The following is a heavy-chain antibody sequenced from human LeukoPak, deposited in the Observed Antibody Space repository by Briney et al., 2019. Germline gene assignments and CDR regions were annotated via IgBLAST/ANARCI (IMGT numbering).Heavy chain of an antibody. J-gene: IGHJ3*02. Sequence: VASVKVSCKASGYTFTNYGISWVRQAPGQGLGWMGWISAYNGYTNYAQKLQGRVTMTTDTSTSTAYMELRSLRSDDTAVYYCARDNVLRSADAFDIWGQGTMVTVSS. V-gene: IGHV1-18*01. CDR2: ISAYNGYT. D-gene: IGHD3-3*01. CDR1: GYTFTNYG. CDR3: ARDNVLRSADAFDI.